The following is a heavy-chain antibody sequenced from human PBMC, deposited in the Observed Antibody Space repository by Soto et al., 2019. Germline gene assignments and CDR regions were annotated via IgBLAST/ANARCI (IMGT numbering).Heavy chain of an antibody. D-gene: IGHD6-13*01. CDR2: IHHSGST. CDR1: GVSISSDNW. V-gene: IGHV4-4*02. CDR3: ARDQGSHPGD. J-gene: IGHJ4*02. Sequence: QVQLQESGPGLVRPSGTVSLTCAVSGVSISSDNWWSWVRQPPGKALEWIGEIHHSGSTNYNPSLKSRVTMSGGPSKDLFSLTLNSVTAADTAFDYCARDQGSHPGDWGQGTLVSVSS.